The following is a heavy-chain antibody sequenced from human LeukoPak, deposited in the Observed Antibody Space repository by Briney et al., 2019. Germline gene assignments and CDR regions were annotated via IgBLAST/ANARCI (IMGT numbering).Heavy chain of an antibody. CDR2: IYYSGST. D-gene: IGHD1-14*01. Sequence: SQTLSLTCTVSGGSIGSGSYYWSWIRQPPGKGLEWIGYIYYSGSTNYNPSLKSRVTMSVDTSKNQFSLKLSSVTAADTAVYYCARDKHNRFDYWGQGTLVTVSS. V-gene: IGHV4-61*01. CDR3: ARDKHNRFDY. J-gene: IGHJ4*02. CDR1: GGSIGSGSYY.